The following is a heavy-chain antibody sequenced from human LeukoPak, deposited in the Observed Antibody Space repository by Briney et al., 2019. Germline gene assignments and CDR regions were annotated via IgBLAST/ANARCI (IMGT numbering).Heavy chain of an antibody. D-gene: IGHD3-10*01. CDR1: GFSFSSYG. CDR2: LASDGKTT. Sequence: GGTLRLSCAACGFSFSSYGMSWVRQAPGKGLEWVAVLASDGKTTYYADSVKGRFTLSRDNAKNSVYLQMNGLRPEDMALYFCAKAAGLGSYYSGIHYWGQGILVTVSS. V-gene: IGHV3-30*18. CDR3: AKAAGLGSYYSGIHY. J-gene: IGHJ4*02.